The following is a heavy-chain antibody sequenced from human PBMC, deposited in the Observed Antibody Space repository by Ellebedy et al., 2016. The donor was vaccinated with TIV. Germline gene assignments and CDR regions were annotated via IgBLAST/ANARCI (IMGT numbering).Heavy chain of an antibody. D-gene: IGHD3-10*01. Sequence: AASVKVSCKSSGYTFIDSGVTWVRQAPGQGLDWMGWFSAYSGNTNYAENLQGRVTITTATSTDTAYMELRSLRSDDTAVYFCARYSGSGTYYRNGMDVWGQGTTVTVSS. V-gene: IGHV1-18*01. CDR3: ARYSGSGTYYRNGMDV. CDR1: GYTFIDSG. CDR2: FSAYSGNT. J-gene: IGHJ6*02.